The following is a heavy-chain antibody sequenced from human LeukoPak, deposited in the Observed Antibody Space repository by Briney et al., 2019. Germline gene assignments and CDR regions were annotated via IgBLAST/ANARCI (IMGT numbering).Heavy chain of an antibody. Sequence: GGSLRLSCAASGFTFSSYAMSWVRQAPGKGLEWVAGISYDGTKEHYADSVKGRFTISRHNSKKALYLQMNSLRVEDTAVYYCATEIFYYDGSAFDFWGQGTLVTVSS. V-gene: IGHV3-30*03. D-gene: IGHD3-22*01. J-gene: IGHJ4*02. CDR3: ATEIFYYDGSAFDF. CDR1: GFTFSSYA. CDR2: ISYDGTKE.